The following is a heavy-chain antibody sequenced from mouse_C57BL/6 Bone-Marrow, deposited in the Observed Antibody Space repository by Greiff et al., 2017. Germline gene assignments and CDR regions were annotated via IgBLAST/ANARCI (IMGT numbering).Heavy chain of an antibody. D-gene: IGHD2-4*01. J-gene: IGHJ4*01. Sequence: EVKLVESGGGLVKPGGSLKLSCAASGFTFSDYGMHWVRQAPEKGLEWVAYISSGSSTIYYADTVKGRFTISRDNAKNTLFLQMTSLRSEDTAMYSCARGLRRYAMDYWGQGPSVTVSS. CDR2: ISSGSSTI. V-gene: IGHV5-17*01. CDR1: GFTFSDYG. CDR3: ARGLRRYAMDY.